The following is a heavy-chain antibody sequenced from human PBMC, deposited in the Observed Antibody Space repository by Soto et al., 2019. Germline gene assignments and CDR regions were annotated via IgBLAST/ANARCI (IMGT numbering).Heavy chain of an antibody. CDR1: GFTFSSYG. J-gene: IGHJ4*02. CDR3: ARDRASGSGSDVDS. D-gene: IGHD3-10*01. CDR2: IWYDGSNK. Sequence: GGSLRLSCAASGFTFSSYGMHWVRQAPGKGLEWVAVIWYDGSNKDYADSVKGRFTISRDNSKNTLYLQMNSLRAEDTAVYYCARDRASGSGSDVDSWGQGTLVTVSS. V-gene: IGHV3-33*01.